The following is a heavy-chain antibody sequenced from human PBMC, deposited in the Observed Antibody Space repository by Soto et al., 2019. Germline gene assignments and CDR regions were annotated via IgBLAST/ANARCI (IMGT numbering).Heavy chain of an antibody. V-gene: IGHV3-7*03. D-gene: IGHD6-19*01. J-gene: IGHJ4*02. Sequence: LRLSCAASGFTFSNYWMSWVRQVPGKGLAWVPNIKEDGSEKYYVDSVKGRFTISRDNAKNSVHLQMNSLRDEDTAVYYCVRFSILVSGRGRGAFFDSWGQGTPVTVSS. CDR2: IKEDGSEK. CDR3: VRFSILVSGRGRGAFFDS. CDR1: GFTFSNYW.